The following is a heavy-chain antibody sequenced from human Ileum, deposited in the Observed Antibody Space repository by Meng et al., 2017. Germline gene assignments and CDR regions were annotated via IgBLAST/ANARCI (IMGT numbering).Heavy chain of an antibody. Sequence: QITLGQPGTLLGKPTQTLTLTCTFSGFSLNSGRVGVGWFRQPPGKALEWVAMIYGDGDDYYSPSLKSRVTIIKDTSKNQVVLTMTNMEPVDTATYFCAHRRAPLPIDKDFFEPWGQGTLVTVSS. CDR2: IYGDGDD. J-gene: IGHJ5*02. D-gene: IGHD1-26*01. CDR1: GFSLNSGRVG. V-gene: IGHV2-5*02. CDR3: AHRRAPLPIDKDFFEP.